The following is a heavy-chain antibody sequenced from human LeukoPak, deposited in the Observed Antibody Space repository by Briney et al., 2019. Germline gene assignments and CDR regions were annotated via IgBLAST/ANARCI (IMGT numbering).Heavy chain of an antibody. D-gene: IGHD1-14*01. Sequence: GGSLRLSCAASGFTFSSYGMHWVRQAPGKGLEWVAVISYDGSNKYYADSVKGRFTISRDNSKNTLYLQMNSLRAEDTAVYYCAKANHRLGYVPDYRGQGTLVTVSS. J-gene: IGHJ4*02. CDR3: AKANHRLGYVPDY. CDR2: ISYDGSNK. CDR1: GFTFSSYG. V-gene: IGHV3-30*18.